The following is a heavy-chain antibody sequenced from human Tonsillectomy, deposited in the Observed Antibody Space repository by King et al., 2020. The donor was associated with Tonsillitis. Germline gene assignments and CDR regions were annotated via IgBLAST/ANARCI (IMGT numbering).Heavy chain of an antibody. Sequence: VQLVESGGGLVKPGGSLRLSCAASGFTFSDYYMSWIRQAPGKGLEWISYISTVGSTIYYADSVKGRFTISRDNAKNSLYLQMNSLRAEDTAVYYCAGVRLWSSFDYWGQGTLVTVSS. V-gene: IGHV3-11*01. CDR1: GFTFSDYY. CDR3: AGVRLWSSFDY. D-gene: IGHD5-18*01. CDR2: ISTVGSTI. J-gene: IGHJ4*02.